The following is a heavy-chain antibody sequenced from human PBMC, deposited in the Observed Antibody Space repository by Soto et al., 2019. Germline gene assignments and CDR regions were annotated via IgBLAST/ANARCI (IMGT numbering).Heavy chain of an antibody. V-gene: IGHV4-34*01. CDR2: INHSGST. J-gene: IGHJ4*02. CDR1: GGSFSGYY. D-gene: IGHD2-21*01. CDR3: TRDKIPGLFDY. Sequence: QVQLQQWGAGLLKPSETLSLTCAVYGGSFSGYYWTWIRQPPGTGLEWIGEINHSGSTNYNPSLNRGVTISEDTSNNQFSLTLTSVTAADTAVYYCTRDKIPGLFDYWGQATVVTVSS.